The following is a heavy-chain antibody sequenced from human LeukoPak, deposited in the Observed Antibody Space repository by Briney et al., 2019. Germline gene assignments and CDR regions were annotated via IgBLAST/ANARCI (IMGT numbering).Heavy chain of an antibody. CDR1: GFTVSSNS. CDR3: ASPLGGYLVGWCY. CDR2: IYSGGNT. V-gene: IGHV3-53*01. Sequence: GGSLRLSCTVSGFTVSSNSWSWVRQAPGKGLEWVSFIYSGGNTHYSDSVTGRFTISRDNSKNTLYLQMNSLRAEDTAVYYCASPLGGYLVGWCYWGQGTLVTVSS. J-gene: IGHJ4*02. D-gene: IGHD3-22*01.